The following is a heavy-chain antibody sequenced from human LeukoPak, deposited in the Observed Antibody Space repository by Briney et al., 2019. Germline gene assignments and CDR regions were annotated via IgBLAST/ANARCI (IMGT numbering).Heavy chain of an antibody. J-gene: IGHJ4*02. CDR3: ARPPKGSSGWYNFDY. D-gene: IGHD6-19*01. Sequence: ASVKVSCQVSGYTLTELSMHWVRPAPGKGLEWMGGFDPEDGETIYAQKFQGRVTMTEDTSTDTAYMELSSLRSEDTAVYYCARPPKGSSGWYNFDYWGQGTLVTVSS. CDR2: FDPEDGET. V-gene: IGHV1-24*01. CDR1: GYTLTELS.